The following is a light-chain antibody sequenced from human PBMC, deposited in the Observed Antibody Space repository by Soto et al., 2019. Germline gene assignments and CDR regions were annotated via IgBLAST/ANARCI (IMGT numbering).Light chain of an antibody. Sequence: DIQMTQSPSSVSASIRDRVTITCRASQGIRSSLAWYQQKPGKAPKLLIYTASTLQTGVPSRFSGSGSGTDFTLTISSLQPEDFATYNCQQSNNFPWTFGQGTKVETK. V-gene: IGKV1-12*01. CDR1: QGIRSS. CDR3: QQSNNFPWT. J-gene: IGKJ1*01. CDR2: TAS.